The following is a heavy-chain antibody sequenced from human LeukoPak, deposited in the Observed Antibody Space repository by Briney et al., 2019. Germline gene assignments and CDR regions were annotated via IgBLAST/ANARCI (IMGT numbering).Heavy chain of an antibody. CDR3: AKDNRRHYTSGPNPDSLH. Sequence: GGSLRLSCAGSGFIFNNYAMHWVRQPPGKGLEWVPGISWNSGSIDYADSVKGRFTISRDNAKNSLYLQMNSLRVKDTAFYYCAKDNRRHYTSGPNPDSLHWGQGALVTVSS. D-gene: IGHD6-19*01. J-gene: IGHJ4*02. CDR2: ISWNSGSI. V-gene: IGHV3-9*01. CDR1: GFIFNNYA.